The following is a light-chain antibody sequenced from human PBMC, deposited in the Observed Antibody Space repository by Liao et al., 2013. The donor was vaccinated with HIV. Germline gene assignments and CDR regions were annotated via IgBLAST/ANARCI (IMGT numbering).Light chain of an antibody. V-gene: IGLV3-1*01. Sequence: SYELTQSPSVSVSPGQTASITCSGDKLGDKYACWYQQKPGQSPVLVIYHDSKRPSGIPERFSGSNSGNTATLTISGTQAMDEADYYCQAWDSSTVVFGGGTKLTVL. CDR3: QAWDSSTVV. CDR1: KLGDKY. CDR2: HDS. J-gene: IGLJ2*01.